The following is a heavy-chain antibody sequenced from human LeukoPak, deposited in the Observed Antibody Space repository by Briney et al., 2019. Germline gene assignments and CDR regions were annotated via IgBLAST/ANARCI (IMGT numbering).Heavy chain of an antibody. CDR2: ISAYNGNT. Sequence: ASVKVSCKASGYTFTSYGISWVRQAPGQGLEWMGWISAYNGNTNYAQKVQGRVTMTTDTSTSTAYMELRSLRSDDTAVYYCARHWTYYDFWSGQDGRTNWFDPWGQGTLVTVSS. CDR3: ARHWTYYDFWSGQDGRTNWFDP. V-gene: IGHV1-18*01. D-gene: IGHD3-3*01. CDR1: GYTFTSYG. J-gene: IGHJ5*02.